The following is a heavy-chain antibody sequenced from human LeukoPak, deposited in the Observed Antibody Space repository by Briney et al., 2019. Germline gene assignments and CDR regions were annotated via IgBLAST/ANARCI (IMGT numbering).Heavy chain of an antibody. CDR1: GFTFNNYV. CDR3: AKDQSRYFYDSSAYPRNWFDP. D-gene: IGHD3-22*01. J-gene: IGHJ5*02. Sequence: PGGSLRLSCAASGFTFNNYVLSWVRQAPGKGLEWVSTITVSGGNTYYADSVKGRFTISRDNSKNTLYLQMNSLRAEDTAVYYCAKDQSRYFYDSSAYPRNWFDPWGQGTLVTVSS. V-gene: IGHV3-23*01. CDR2: ITVSGGNT.